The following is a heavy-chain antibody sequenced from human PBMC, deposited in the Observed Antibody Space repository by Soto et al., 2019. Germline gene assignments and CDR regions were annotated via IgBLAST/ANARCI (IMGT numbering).Heavy chain of an antibody. CDR2: INPSGGST. CDR1: GYTFTSYY. D-gene: IGHD5-12*01. V-gene: IGHV1-46*01. CDR3: ARDRKETSTVAILYYFDY. Sequence: ASVKVSCKASGYTFTSYYMHWVRQAPGQGLEWMGIINPSGGSTSYAQKFQGRVTMTRDTSTSTVYMELSSLRSEDTAVYYCARDRKETSTVAILYYFDYWAQGTLVTVSS. J-gene: IGHJ4*02.